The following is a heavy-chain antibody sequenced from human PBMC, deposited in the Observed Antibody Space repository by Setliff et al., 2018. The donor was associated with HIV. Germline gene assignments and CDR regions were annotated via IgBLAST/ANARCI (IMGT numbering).Heavy chain of an antibody. CDR1: GGSISSYY. Sequence: PSETLSLTCTVSGGSISSYYWSWIRQPPGKGLEWIGYIYYSGSTNYNPSLKSRVTISVDTSKNQFSLKLSSVTAADTAVYYCARDGVATGPDYCYYYMDVWGKGTTVTVSS. CDR2: IYYSGST. V-gene: IGHV4-59*01. CDR3: ARDGVATGPDYCYYYMDV. D-gene: IGHD5-12*01. J-gene: IGHJ6*03.